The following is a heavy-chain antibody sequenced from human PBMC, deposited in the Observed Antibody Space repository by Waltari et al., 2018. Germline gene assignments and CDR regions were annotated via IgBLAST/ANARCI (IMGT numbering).Heavy chain of an antibody. J-gene: IGHJ5*02. CDR1: GYPFTDSV. Sequence: QVQLVQSGAEVKKPGASVKVPCKASGYPFTDSVIDWVRHAPGQGLEGMGRINPKSGATTSPQKLQGRITMTRDTSIGTAYMELGSVTSDDTALYYCARHIDSIRSAWGQGTLVTVSS. V-gene: IGHV1-2*06. CDR3: ARHIDSIRSA. D-gene: IGHD2-21*01. CDR2: INPKSGAT.